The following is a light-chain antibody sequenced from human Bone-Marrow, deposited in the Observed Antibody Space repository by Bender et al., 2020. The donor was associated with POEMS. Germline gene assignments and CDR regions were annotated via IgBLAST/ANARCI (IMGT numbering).Light chain of an antibody. CDR1: NIGRRS. CDR3: QVWDNSSDQPVV. Sequence: SYVLTQPPSVSVAPGQTATLTCGGNNIGRRSVYWYQQRPGQAPVLVVCDDCDRPSGIPERFSGSNSGNTATLTISRVEAGDEADYYCQVWDNSSDQPVVFGTGTQVTVL. CDR2: DDC. J-gene: IGLJ1*01. V-gene: IGLV3-21*02.